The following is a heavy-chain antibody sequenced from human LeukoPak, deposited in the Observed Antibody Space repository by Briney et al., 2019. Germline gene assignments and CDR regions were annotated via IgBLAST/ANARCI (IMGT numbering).Heavy chain of an antibody. J-gene: IGHJ3*02. D-gene: IGHD2-21*02. Sequence: GGSLRLSCAASGFTFSSYSMNWVRQAPGKGLEWVSYISSSSSTIYYADSVKGRFTISRDNAKNSLYLQMNSLRAEDTAVYYCARDVVVVTAIRAFDIWGQGTMVTVSS. CDR1: GFTFSSYS. CDR2: ISSSSSTI. CDR3: ARDVVVVTAIRAFDI. V-gene: IGHV3-48*04.